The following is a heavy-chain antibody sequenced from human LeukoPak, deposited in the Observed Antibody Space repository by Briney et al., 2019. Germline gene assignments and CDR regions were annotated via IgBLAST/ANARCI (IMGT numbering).Heavy chain of an antibody. Sequence: SETLSLTCAVYGGSFSGYYWSWIRQPPGKGLEWIGEINHSGSTNYNPSLKSRVTISVDTSKNQFSLKLSSVTAADTAVYYCARGKMVRGGSRARHFDYWGQGTLVTVSS. V-gene: IGHV4-34*01. J-gene: IGHJ4*02. CDR2: INHSGST. CDR3: ARGKMVRGGSRARHFDY. CDR1: GGSFSGYY. D-gene: IGHD3-10*01.